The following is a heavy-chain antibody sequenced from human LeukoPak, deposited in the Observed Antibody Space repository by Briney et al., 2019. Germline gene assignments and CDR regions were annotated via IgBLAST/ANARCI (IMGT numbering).Heavy chain of an antibody. CDR3: ARGLYSSSCFDC. CDR1: GFTFDDYA. V-gene: IGHV3-9*01. Sequence: GGSLRLSCAASGFTFDDYAMHWVRQAPGKGLEWVSGISWNSGSIGYADSVKGRFTISRDNAKNSLYLQMNSLRAEDTALYYCARGLYSSSCFDCWGQGTLVTVSS. CDR2: ISWNSGSI. D-gene: IGHD6-13*01. J-gene: IGHJ4*02.